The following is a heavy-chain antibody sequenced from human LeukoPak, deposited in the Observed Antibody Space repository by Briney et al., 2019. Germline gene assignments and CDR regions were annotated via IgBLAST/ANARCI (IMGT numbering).Heavy chain of an antibody. Sequence: GESLKIPFSSSGFTFTDYWMNWVRPAPGEGLEWGGSIKQDGGEKSHVDSVKGRFTISRDNAKRSLYLQMTSLRAEDTAVYYCARDGTAAGLYFDLWGQGTLVAVS. V-gene: IGHV3-7*01. CDR3: ARDGTAAGLYFDL. D-gene: IGHD6-13*01. CDR2: IKQDGGEK. J-gene: IGHJ4*01. CDR1: GFTFTDYW.